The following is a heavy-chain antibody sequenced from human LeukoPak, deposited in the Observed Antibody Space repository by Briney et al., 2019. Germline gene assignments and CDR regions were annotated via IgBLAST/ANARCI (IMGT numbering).Heavy chain of an antibody. Sequence: GGSLRLSCAASGFTFSSYGMHWVRQAPGKGLEWVAVISYDGSNKYYADSVKGRFTFSRDNSKNTLYLQMNSLRAEDTAVYYCAKDSHYYDSSGYPGVFDYWGQGTLVTVSS. CDR1: GFTFSSYG. D-gene: IGHD3-22*01. V-gene: IGHV3-30*18. CDR2: ISYDGSNK. J-gene: IGHJ4*02. CDR3: AKDSHYYDSSGYPGVFDY.